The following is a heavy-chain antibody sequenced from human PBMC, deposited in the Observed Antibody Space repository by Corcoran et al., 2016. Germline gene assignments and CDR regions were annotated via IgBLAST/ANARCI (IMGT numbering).Heavy chain of an antibody. CDR1: GYTFTSYY. CDR2: INPSGGST. D-gene: IGHD3-22*01. J-gene: IGHJ6*02. V-gene: IGHV1-46*01. Sequence: QVQLVQSGAEVKKPGASVKVSCKASGYTFTSYYMQWVRQAPGQGLEWMGIINPSGGSTSYAQKFQGRVTMTRETSTSTVYMELSSLRSEDTAVYYCARGLHYYDSSGYSNYYGMDVWGQGTTVTVSS. CDR3: ARGLHYYDSSGYSNYYGMDV.